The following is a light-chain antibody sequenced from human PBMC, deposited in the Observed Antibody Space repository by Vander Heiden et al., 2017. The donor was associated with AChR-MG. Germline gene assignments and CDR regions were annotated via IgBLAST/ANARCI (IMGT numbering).Light chain of an antibody. CDR3: QHRSSGPPALT. CDR2: DTS. CDR1: RSVSTH. V-gene: IGKV3-11*01. Sequence: EIVLTQSPATLSLSPGESATLSCRASRSVSTHLAWYQQKLGQAPRLLIYDTSNRATGIPDRFSGSGYGTDFTLSISSLEPEDFAVYYCQHRSSGPPALTFGGGTKVEVK. J-gene: IGKJ4*01.